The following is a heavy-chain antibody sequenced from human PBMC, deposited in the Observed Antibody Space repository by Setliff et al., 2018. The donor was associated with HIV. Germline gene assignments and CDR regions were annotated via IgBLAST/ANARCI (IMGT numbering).Heavy chain of an antibody. V-gene: IGHV4-39*07. CDR2: IYYSGSN. Sequence: SETLSLTCAVSGDSIRSNFNYWGWIRQPPGKGLEWLAIIYYSGSNYDNPSLKSRVTISVDTSKNQFSLKLSSVTAADTAVYYCARRRDFDYWGQGTLVTVSS. CDR3: ARRRDFDY. J-gene: IGHJ4*02. CDR1: GDSIRSNFNY.